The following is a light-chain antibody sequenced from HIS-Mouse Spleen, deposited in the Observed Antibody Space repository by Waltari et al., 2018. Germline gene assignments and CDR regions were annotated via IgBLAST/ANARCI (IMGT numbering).Light chain of an antibody. Sequence: QSALTQPAPVSGSPGQSITIPCTGTSSYVGSYNLVSWYQQHPGKAPKLMIYEGSKRPSGVSNRFSGSKSGNTASLTISGLQAEDEADYYCCSYAGSSTFVVFGGGTKLTVL. CDR3: CSYAGSSTFVV. J-gene: IGLJ2*01. CDR1: SSYVGSYNL. V-gene: IGLV2-23*03. CDR2: EGS.